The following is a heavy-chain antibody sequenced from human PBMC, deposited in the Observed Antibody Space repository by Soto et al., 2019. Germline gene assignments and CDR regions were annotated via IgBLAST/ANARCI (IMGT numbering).Heavy chain of an antibody. J-gene: IGHJ5*02. CDR1: GGSFSGYY. Sequence: SETLSLTCAVYGGSFSGYYWSWIRQPPGKGLEWIGEINHSGSTNYNPSLKSRVTISVDTSKNQFSLKLSSVTAADTAVYYRARGRKYCSSTSCYLNWFDPWGQGTLVTVSS. CDR3: ARGRKYCSSTSCYLNWFDP. V-gene: IGHV4-34*01. D-gene: IGHD2-2*01. CDR2: INHSGST.